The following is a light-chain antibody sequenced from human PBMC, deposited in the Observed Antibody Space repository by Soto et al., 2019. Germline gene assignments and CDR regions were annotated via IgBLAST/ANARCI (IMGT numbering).Light chain of an antibody. Sequence: QSVLTQPPSVSGAPGQRVTISCTGSSSNIAAGYDVHWYQQLPGTAPKLLIYGNSNRPSGVPDRFSGSKSGTSASLAITGPQAEDVADYYCPPYVGRRSGVFGGGTKLTVL. J-gene: IGLJ3*02. CDR2: GNS. CDR3: PPYVGRRSGV. V-gene: IGLV1-40*01. CDR1: SSNIAAGYD.